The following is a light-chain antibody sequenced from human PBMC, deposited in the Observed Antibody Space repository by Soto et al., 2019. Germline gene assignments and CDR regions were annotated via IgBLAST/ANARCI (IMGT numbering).Light chain of an antibody. CDR2: GAS. CDR1: QSVSSN. Sequence: EIEISQSPPTLSVSPRERATLSCRASQSVSSNLAWYQQKPGQAPRLLIYGASTRATGIPARFSGSGSGTEFTLTISSLQSEDFAVYYCQQRSNWLITFGQGRRLAI. J-gene: IGKJ5*01. V-gene: IGKV3-15*01. CDR3: QQRSNWLIT.